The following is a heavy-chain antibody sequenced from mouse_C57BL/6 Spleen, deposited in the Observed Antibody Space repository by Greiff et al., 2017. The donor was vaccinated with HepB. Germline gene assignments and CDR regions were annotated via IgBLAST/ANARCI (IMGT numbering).Heavy chain of an antibody. Sequence: EVQLQESGGGLVKPGGSLKLSCAASGFTFSSYAMSWVRQTPEKRLEWVATISDGGSYTYYPDNVKGRFTISRDNAKNNLYLQMSHLKSEDTAMYYCARDRGWGYFDYWGQGTTLTVSS. CDR3: ARDRGWGYFDY. J-gene: IGHJ2*01. CDR1: GFTFSSYA. V-gene: IGHV5-4*01. CDR2: ISDGGSYT. D-gene: IGHD3-3*01.